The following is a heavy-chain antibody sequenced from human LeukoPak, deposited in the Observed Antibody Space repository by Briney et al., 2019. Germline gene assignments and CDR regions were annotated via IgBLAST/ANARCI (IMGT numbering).Heavy chain of an antibody. CDR1: GFTFSSYA. Sequence: PGGSLRLSCAASGFTFSSYAMNWVRQTPGKGLEWVSSITSSSTYTFYADSVKGRFSISRDNAKNSLFLQMNTLRVEDTAVYYCARDVVGYYDSSGYYLSASDIWGQGTMVTVSS. CDR2: ITSSSTYT. J-gene: IGHJ3*02. CDR3: ARDVVGYYDSSGYYLSASDI. D-gene: IGHD3-22*01. V-gene: IGHV3-21*01.